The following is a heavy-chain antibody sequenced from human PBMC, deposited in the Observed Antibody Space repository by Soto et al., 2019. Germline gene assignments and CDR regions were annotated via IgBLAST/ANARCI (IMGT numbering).Heavy chain of an antibody. CDR3: AKEVAGPYYCYGMDV. CDR1: GFTFSSYA. Sequence: EVQLLESGGGLVQPGGSLRLSCAAAGFTFSSYAMSWVRQAPGKGLEWVTAMSGSGGSTYYADSVKGRVTISRDNSTNTLYLQLNSLRAEDTAVYYCAKEVAGPYYCYGMDVWGQGTTVTVSS. J-gene: IGHJ6*02. CDR2: MSGSGGST. V-gene: IGHV3-23*01.